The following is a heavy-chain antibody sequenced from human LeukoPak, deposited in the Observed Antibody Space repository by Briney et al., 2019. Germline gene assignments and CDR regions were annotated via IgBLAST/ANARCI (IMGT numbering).Heavy chain of an antibody. CDR1: GFTVSSDL. V-gene: IGHV3-53*01. CDR2: MNSGGDT. CDR3: ARGGSMVRGVL. J-gene: IGHJ4*02. Sequence: GGSLRLSCVVSGFTVSSDLMNWVRQAPGKGLEWVSAMNSGGDTYYADSVRGRFIISRDRSRNTLYLQMNSLGVDDTAVYYCARGGSMVRGVLWGQGTWSPSPQ. D-gene: IGHD3-10*01.